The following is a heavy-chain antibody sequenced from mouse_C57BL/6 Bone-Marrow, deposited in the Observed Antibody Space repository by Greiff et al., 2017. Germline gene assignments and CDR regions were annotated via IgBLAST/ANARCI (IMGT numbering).Heavy chain of an antibody. CDR3: TTATVVALDY. J-gene: IGHJ2*01. CDR2: IDPENGDT. Sequence: SGAELVRPGASVKLSCTASGFNIKDDYMHWVKQRPEQGLEWIGWIDPENGDTEYASKFQGKATITADTSSNTAYLQLSSLTSEDTAVYYCTTATVVALDYWGQGTTLTVSS. D-gene: IGHD1-1*01. CDR1: GFNIKDDY. V-gene: IGHV14-4*01.